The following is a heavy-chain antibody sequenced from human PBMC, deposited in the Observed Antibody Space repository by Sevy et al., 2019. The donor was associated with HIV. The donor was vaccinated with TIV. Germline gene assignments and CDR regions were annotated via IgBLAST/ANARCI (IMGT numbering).Heavy chain of an antibody. D-gene: IGHD3-16*01. CDR1: GFIFNSYT. CDR3: TNRGGVIITGFES. Sequence: GGSLRLSCVASGFIFNSYTMSWVRQAPGKGLEWVSTISGSGGSVYYPDSLKGRFTISRDNFKNTVSLQMNSLRAEDTAVDYCTNRGGVIITGFESWGQGTLVTVSS. CDR2: ISGSGGSV. J-gene: IGHJ4*02. V-gene: IGHV3-23*01.